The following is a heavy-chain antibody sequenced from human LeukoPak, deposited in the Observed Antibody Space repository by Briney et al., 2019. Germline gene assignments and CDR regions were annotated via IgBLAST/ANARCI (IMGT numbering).Heavy chain of an antibody. CDR2: IYYSGST. CDR3: ARPGGFGSPPVFDI. V-gene: IGHV4-59*08. Sequence: SETLSLTCTVSGGSISSYYWSWIRQPPGKGLEWIGYIYYSGSTNYNPSLKSRVTISVDTSKSQFSLKLSSVTAADTAVYYCARPGGFGSPPVFDIWGQGTMVTVSS. D-gene: IGHD3-10*01. J-gene: IGHJ3*02. CDR1: GGSISSYY.